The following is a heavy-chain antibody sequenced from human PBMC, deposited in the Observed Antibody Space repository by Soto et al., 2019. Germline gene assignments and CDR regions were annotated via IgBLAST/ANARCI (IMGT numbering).Heavy chain of an antibody. CDR3: ARSGLCICNSDDGLYYVCYGL. Sequence: GLEWMGWISAYNGNTNYAQKLQGRVTMTTDTSTSTAYMELRSLRSDDTAVYYCARSGLCICNSDDGLYYVCYGL. V-gene: IGHV1-18*01. CDR2: ISAYNGNT. J-gene: IGHJ6*01. D-gene: IGHD2-8*02.